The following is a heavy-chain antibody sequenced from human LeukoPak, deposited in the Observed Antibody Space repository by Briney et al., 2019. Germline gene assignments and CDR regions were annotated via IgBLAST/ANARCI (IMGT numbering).Heavy chain of an antibody. D-gene: IGHD1-14*01. CDR3: ARGKVLDV. V-gene: IGHV1-8*01. Sequence: GASVKASCKPSGSTFTSYDINWGRRATGHGLKCMGYMNPNCCNTGYPQKLQGRVTMTRNTSISTAYMELSSLRSEDTAVYYCARGKVLDVWGQGTTVTVSS. J-gene: IGHJ6*02. CDR2: MNPNCCNT. CDR1: GSTFTSYD.